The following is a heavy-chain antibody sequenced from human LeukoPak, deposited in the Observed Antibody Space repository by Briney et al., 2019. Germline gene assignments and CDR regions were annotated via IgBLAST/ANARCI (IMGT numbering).Heavy chain of an antibody. CDR2: IYYSGST. J-gene: IGHJ4*02. CDR3: ARGEDQQLWLRWSFDY. Sequence: KTSETLSLTCTVSGGSIGSSSYYWGWIRQPPGKGLEWIGRIYYSGSTYYNPSLKSRVTISVDTSKNQFSLKLSSVTAADTAVYYCARGEDQQLWLRWSFDYWGQGTLVTVSS. D-gene: IGHD5-18*01. CDR1: GGSIGSSSYY. V-gene: IGHV4-39*07.